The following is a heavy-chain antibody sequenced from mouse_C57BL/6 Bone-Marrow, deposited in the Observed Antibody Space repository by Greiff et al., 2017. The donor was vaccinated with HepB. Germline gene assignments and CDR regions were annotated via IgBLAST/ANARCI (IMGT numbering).Heavy chain of an antibody. J-gene: IGHJ3*01. CDR3: ARYYYGSPFAY. CDR1: GYTFTSYT. Sequence: VQGVESGAELARPGASVKMSCKASGYTFTSYTMHWVKQRPGQGLEWIGYINPSSGYTKYNQKFKDKATLTADKSSSTAYMQLSSLTSEDSAVYYCARYYYGSPFAYWGQGTLVTVSA. V-gene: IGHV1-4*01. CDR2: INPSSGYT. D-gene: IGHD1-1*01.